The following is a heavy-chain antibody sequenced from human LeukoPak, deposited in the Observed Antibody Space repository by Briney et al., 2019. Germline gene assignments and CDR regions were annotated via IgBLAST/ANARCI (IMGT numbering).Heavy chain of an antibody. D-gene: IGHD6-19*01. CDR1: GFTFSSYS. CDR3: AKDAQQWLSNWFDP. J-gene: IGHJ5*02. CDR2: IRYDGSNK. V-gene: IGHV3-30*02. Sequence: GGSLRLSCAAFGFTFSSYSMNWVRQAPGKGLEWVAFIRYDGSNKYYADSVKGRFTISRDNSKNTLYLQMNSLRTEDTAVYYCAKDAQQWLSNWFDPWGQGTLVTVSS.